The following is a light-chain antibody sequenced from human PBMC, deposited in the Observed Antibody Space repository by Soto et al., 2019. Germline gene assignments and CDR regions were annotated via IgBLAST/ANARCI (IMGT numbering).Light chain of an antibody. CDR1: QSISSY. V-gene: IGKV1-39*01. CDR3: QQSYSTLTWT. CDR2: AAS. J-gene: IGKJ1*01. Sequence: DIDMTQSPSSLSASGGDIVTITCRSSQSISSYLNWYQQKPGKAPKLLIYAASSLQSGVPSRFSGSGSGTDFTLTISSLQPEDFATYYCQQSYSTLTWTFGQGTKVDI.